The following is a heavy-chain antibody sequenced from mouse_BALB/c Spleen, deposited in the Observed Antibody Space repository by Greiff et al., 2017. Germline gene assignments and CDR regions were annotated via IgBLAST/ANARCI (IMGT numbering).Heavy chain of an antibody. J-gene: IGHJ3*01. Sequence: QVHVKQSGPGLVQPSQSLSITCTVSGFSLTSYGVHWVRQSPGKGLEWLGVIWSGGSTDYNAAFISRLSISKDNSKSQVFFKMNSLQANDTAIYYCASTMITGAWFAYWGQGTLVTVSA. CDR1: GFSLTSYG. V-gene: IGHV2-2*02. CDR3: ASTMITGAWFAY. D-gene: IGHD2-4*01. CDR2: IWSGGST.